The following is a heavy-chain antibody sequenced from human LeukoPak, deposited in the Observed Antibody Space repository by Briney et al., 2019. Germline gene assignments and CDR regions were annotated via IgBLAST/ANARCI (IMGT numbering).Heavy chain of an antibody. V-gene: IGHV1-69*13. J-gene: IGHJ3*02. CDR2: IIPIFGTA. CDR3: ARGTYYYDSSGYALAFDI. D-gene: IGHD3-22*01. Sequence: ASVKVSCKASGGTFSSYAISWVRQAPGQGLEWMGGIIPIFGTANYAQKFQGRVTITADESTSTAYMELSSLRSEDTAVYYCARGTYYYDSSGYALAFDIWGQGTTVTVSS. CDR1: GGTFSSYA.